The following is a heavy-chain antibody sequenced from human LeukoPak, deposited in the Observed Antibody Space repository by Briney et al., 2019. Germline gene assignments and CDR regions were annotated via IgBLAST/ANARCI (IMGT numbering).Heavy chain of an antibody. CDR1: GFTFDDYA. CDR2: ISWDGGTT. Sequence: GGCLRLSCLASGFTFDDYAMHWVRQAPGKGLEWVSLISWDGGTTYYADSVKGRFTISRDNSKNSLYLQMNSLGAEDTALYYCAKDPGSGSYYYYYMDVWGKGTTVTVSS. V-gene: IGHV3-43D*03. D-gene: IGHD3-10*01. J-gene: IGHJ6*03. CDR3: AKDPGSGSYYYYYMDV.